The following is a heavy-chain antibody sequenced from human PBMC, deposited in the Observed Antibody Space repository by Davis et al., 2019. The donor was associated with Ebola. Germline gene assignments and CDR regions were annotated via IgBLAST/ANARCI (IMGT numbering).Heavy chain of an antibody. D-gene: IGHD3-16*02. CDR2: IKPSDGST. V-gene: IGHV1-46*01. J-gene: IGHJ4*02. CDR1: GYTFTSYD. Sequence: AASVKVSCKASGYTFTSYDINWVRQAPGQGLEWVGIIKPSDGSTIFAQKLQGRVTMTTDTSTSTAYMELRSLRSDDTAVYYCARAPYHDYIWGSYRKKYYFDYWGQGTLVTVSS. CDR3: ARAPYHDYIWGSYRKKYYFDY.